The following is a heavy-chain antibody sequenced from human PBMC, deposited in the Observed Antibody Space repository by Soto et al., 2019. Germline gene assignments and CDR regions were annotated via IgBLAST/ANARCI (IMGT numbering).Heavy chain of an antibody. J-gene: IGHJ6*02. CDR2: ISAYNGNT. CDR3: ARDXSGSYFEASYYYYGMDV. CDR1: GYTFTSYG. D-gene: IGHD1-26*01. V-gene: IGHV1-18*04. Sequence: ASVKVSCKASGYTFTSYGISWVRQAPGQGLEWMGWISAYNGNTNYAQKLQGRVTMTTDTSTSTAYMELRSLRSDDTAVYYCARDXSGSYFEASYYYYGMDVWGQGTTVTVSS.